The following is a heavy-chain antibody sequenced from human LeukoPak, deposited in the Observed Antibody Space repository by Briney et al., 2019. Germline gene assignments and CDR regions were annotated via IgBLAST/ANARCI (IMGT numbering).Heavy chain of an antibody. J-gene: IGHJ6*03. CDR3: ARVFDTYYMDV. V-gene: IGHV1-2*02. CDR1: GYTFTDCS. Sequence: GASVKVSCKASGYTFTDCSLHWVRQAPGQGLEWMGWINPKSSGTNYAQKFQDRVTMTSDTSISTAYMELMRLRSDDTAVYYCARVFDTYYMDVWGKGTTVTVSS. CDR2: INPKSSGT.